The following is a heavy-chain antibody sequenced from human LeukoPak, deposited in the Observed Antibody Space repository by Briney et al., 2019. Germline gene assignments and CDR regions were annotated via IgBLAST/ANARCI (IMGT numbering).Heavy chain of an antibody. J-gene: IGHJ6*02. CDR2: INWNGGSI. V-gene: IGHV3-9*01. Sequence: GRSLRLSCAASGFTFDDYAMRWVRQAPGKGLEWVSGINWNGGSIGYADSVKGRFTISRDNAKNSLYLQMNSLRAEDTALYDCATGAAALTYYYYGMGVWGQGTTVTVSS. D-gene: IGHD2-2*01. CDR3: ATGAAALTYYYYGMGV. CDR1: GFTFDDYA.